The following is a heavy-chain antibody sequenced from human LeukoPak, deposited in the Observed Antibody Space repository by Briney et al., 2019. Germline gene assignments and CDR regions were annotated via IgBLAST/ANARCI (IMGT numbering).Heavy chain of an antibody. CDR1: GFTFSSYW. CDR3: ARQYYSYGNAFDI. D-gene: IGHD5-18*01. V-gene: IGHV3-66*04. Sequence: GGSLRLSCAASGFTFSSYWMHWVRQVSGKGLEWVSVIYSGGSTYYADSVKGRFTISRDNSKNTLYLQMNSLRAEDTAVYYCARQYYSYGNAFDIWGQGTMVTVSS. CDR2: IYSGGST. J-gene: IGHJ3*02.